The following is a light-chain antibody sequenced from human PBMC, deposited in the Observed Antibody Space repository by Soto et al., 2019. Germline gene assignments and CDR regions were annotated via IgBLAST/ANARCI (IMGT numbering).Light chain of an antibody. CDR1: CSDVGGYNY. Sequence: QSALTQPASVSGSPGQSITISCTGTCSDVGGYNYVSWYQQHPGKAPKLMIYDVSNRPSGVSNRFSGSKSGNTASLTISGLQAEDEADYYCSSYTSSSPPYVFGTGTKLTVL. CDR2: DVS. J-gene: IGLJ1*01. V-gene: IGLV2-14*01. CDR3: SSYTSSSPPYV.